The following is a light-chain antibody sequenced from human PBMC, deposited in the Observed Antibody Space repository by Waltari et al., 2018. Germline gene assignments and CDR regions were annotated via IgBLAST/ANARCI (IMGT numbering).Light chain of an antibody. Sequence: QSVLTQPPSASATPGQRVTIPCSGSASNIGTNTVNWYQQGPGAAPKLVIYRDDYRPLGVPDRFSGSKSGTSASLAISWLQPADEADYYCAAWDDNMNGLVFGGGTKLTVL. CDR1: ASNIGTNT. CDR2: RDD. CDR3: AAWDDNMNGLV. J-gene: IGLJ2*01. V-gene: IGLV1-44*01.